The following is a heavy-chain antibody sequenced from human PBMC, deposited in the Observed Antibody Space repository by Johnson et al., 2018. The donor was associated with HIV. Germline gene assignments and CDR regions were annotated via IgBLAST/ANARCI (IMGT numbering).Heavy chain of an antibody. J-gene: IGHJ3*02. D-gene: IGHD3-16*01. CDR2: ISYDGSNK. CDR3: ARDQGVRAFDI. CDR1: GFTFSSYA. Sequence: QVLLVESGGGVVQPGRSLRLSCAASGFTFSSYAMHWVRQAPGKGLEWVAVISYDGSNKYYADSVKGRFTISRDNSKNTLYLQMNSLRAEDTAVYYCARDQGVRAFDIWGQGTMVTVSS. V-gene: IGHV3-30-3*01.